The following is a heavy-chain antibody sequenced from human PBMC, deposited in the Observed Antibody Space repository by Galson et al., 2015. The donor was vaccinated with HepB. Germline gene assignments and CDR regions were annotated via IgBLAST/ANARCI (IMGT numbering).Heavy chain of an antibody. D-gene: IGHD5-12*01. J-gene: IGHJ4*02. CDR3: ARNRGYETFDY. CDR1: GFMFSGHW. CDR2: IKEDDSIK. V-gene: IGHV3-7*03. Sequence: SLRLSYAASGFMFSGHWMNWVRQAPGKGLEWVANIKEDDSIKYYVDSVTGRFTISRDNARNLLYLQMNGLRAEDTAVYFCARNRGYETFDYWGQGAPVTVSS.